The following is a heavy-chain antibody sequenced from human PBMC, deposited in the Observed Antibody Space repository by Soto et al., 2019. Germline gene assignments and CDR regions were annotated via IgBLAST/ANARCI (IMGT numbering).Heavy chain of an antibody. V-gene: IGHV3-23*01. D-gene: IGHD3-22*01. Sequence: GGSLRLSCVVSGFTFSSYAMSWVRQAPGKGLEWVSAISGSGGRTYYADSVKGRFTISRDDSKNTLFLQMNSLRAEDTAVYYCAKAPDWPRDSGGYPDCWGQGTLVTVSS. J-gene: IGHJ4*02. CDR2: ISGSGGRT. CDR1: GFTFSSYA. CDR3: AKAPDWPRDSGGYPDC.